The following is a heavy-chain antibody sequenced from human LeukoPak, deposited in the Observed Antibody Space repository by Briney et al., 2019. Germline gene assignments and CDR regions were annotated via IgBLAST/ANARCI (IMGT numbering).Heavy chain of an antibody. Sequence: GGSLRLSCAASGFIFNSYWMHWVRQAPGKGLVWVSRINTDGSLTNYADSVKGRFTISRDNAKNTLYLQMNSLRAEDTAVYYVRVGSAWPYWYFDLWGRGTLVTVSS. CDR1: GFIFNSYW. D-gene: IGHD6-19*01. CDR3: RVGSAWPYWYFDL. CDR2: INTDGSLT. J-gene: IGHJ2*01. V-gene: IGHV3-74*01.